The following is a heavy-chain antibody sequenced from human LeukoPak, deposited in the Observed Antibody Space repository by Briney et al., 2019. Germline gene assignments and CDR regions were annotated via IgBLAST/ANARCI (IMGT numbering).Heavy chain of an antibody. CDR2: IYYSGST. Sequence: SETLSLTCTVSGGSISSSSYYWGWIRQPPGKGLEWIGSIYYSGSTYYNPSLKSRVTISVDTSKNQFSLKLSSVTAADTAVYYCGIGCGSGSSLDYWGQGTLVTVSS. D-gene: IGHD3-10*01. V-gene: IGHV4-39*01. CDR1: GGSISSSSYY. J-gene: IGHJ4*02. CDR3: GIGCGSGSSLDY.